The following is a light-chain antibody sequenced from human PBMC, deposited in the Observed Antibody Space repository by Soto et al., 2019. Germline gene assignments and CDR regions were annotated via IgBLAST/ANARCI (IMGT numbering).Light chain of an antibody. J-gene: IGKJ3*01. CDR3: QLSTYRPNP. V-gene: IGKV3D-15*03. Sequence: EIGMTQSPSTLSVSPGDRAILSCRAGQGVTRTLAWYQQKSGESPMLIIDDVSHRATGIPARFSGSGSGTEFTIIIIFLQAEDFVGYCSQLSTYRPNPFGDGTKVDV. CDR2: DVS. CDR1: QGVTRT.